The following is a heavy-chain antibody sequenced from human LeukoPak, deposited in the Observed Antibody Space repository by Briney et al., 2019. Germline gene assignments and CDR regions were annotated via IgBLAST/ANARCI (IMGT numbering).Heavy chain of an antibody. Sequence: NPSETLSLTCAVYGGSFSGYYWGWIRQPPGKGLEWIGEINHSGSTNYNPSLKSRVTISVDTSKNQFSLKLSSVTAADTAVYYCARGIEGYDSSGYYFDYWGQGTLVTVSS. V-gene: IGHV4-34*01. CDR1: GGSFSGYY. D-gene: IGHD3-22*01. CDR3: ARGIEGYDSSGYYFDY. CDR2: INHSGST. J-gene: IGHJ4*02.